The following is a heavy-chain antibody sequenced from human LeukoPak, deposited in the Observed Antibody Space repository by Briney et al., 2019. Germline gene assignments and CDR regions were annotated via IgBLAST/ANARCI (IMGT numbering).Heavy chain of an antibody. V-gene: IGHV3-53*01. CDR2: IYSGGST. J-gene: IGHJ4*02. CDR1: GFTVGSNY. D-gene: IGHD6-19*01. Sequence: GGSLRLSCAASGFTVGSNYMSWVRQAPGKGLEWVSVIYSGGSTYYADSVKGRFTISRDNSKNTLYLQMNSLRAEDTAAYYCARGGSSGFLYFDYWGQGTLVTVSS. CDR3: ARGGSSGFLYFDY.